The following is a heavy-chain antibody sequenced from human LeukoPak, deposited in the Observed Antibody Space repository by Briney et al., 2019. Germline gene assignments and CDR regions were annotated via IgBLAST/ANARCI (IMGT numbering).Heavy chain of an antibody. V-gene: IGHV4-39*01. CDR2: IYYSGST. Sequence: SETLSLTCTVSGGSISSSSYYWGWIRQPPGKGLEWIGSIYYSGSTYYNPSLKSRVTISVDTSKNQFSLKLSSVTAADTAVYYCASYCYSTSCYHKRAFDPWGQGTLVTVSS. D-gene: IGHD2-2*01. CDR1: GGSISSSSYY. J-gene: IGHJ5*02. CDR3: ASYCYSTSCYHKRAFDP.